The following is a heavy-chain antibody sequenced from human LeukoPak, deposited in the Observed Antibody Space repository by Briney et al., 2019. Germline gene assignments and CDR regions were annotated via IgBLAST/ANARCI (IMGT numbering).Heavy chain of an antibody. Sequence: ASVKVSCKASGYTFTSYGISWVRQAPEQGLEWMGWISAYNGNTNYAQKLQGRVTMTTDTSTSTAYMELRSLRSDDTAVYYCARVIYGDYYFDYWGQGTLVTVSS. CDR3: ARVIYGDYYFDY. CDR2: ISAYNGNT. CDR1: GYTFTSYG. D-gene: IGHD4-17*01. V-gene: IGHV1-18*01. J-gene: IGHJ4*02.